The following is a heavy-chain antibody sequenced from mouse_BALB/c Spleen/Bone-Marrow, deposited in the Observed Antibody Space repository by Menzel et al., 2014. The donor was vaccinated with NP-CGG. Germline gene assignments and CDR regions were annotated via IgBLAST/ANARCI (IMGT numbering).Heavy chain of an antibody. CDR3: ARSRAMDY. V-gene: IGHV1-26*01. CDR2: INPNNGNT. J-gene: IGHJ4*01. CDR1: GYTFTDYY. Sequence: EVQLQQSGPDLVKPGASVKMSCKASGYTFTDYYMKWVKQSHGKRLEWIGDINPNNGNTFYNQKFKGKASLTVDKSSTTDYMQLNSLTSEDSAVYYCARSRAMDYWVQGTSVTVSS.